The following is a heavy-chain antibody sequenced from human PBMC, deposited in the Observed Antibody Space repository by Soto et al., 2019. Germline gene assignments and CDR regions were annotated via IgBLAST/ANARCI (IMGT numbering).Heavy chain of an antibody. CDR1: GGSISSGDYY. J-gene: IGHJ6*02. V-gene: IGHV4-30-4*01. Sequence: QVQLQESGPGLVKPSQTLSLTCTVSGGSISSGDYYWSWIRQPPGKGLEWIGYIYYSGSTYYNPSLKSRVTISVDTSKNQFSLKLSSVTAADTAVYYCARVRNYDYYYYGMHVWGQRTTVTVSS. CDR2: IYYSGST. D-gene: IGHD1-7*01. CDR3: ARVRNYDYYYYGMHV.